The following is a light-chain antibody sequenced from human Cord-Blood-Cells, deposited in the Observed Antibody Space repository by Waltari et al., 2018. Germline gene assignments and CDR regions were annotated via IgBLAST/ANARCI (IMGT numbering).Light chain of an antibody. CDR3: QAWDSSRWV. CDR1: KLGDKY. J-gene: IGLJ3*02. V-gene: IGLV3-1*01. Sequence: SYELTQPPSVSVSPGQTASITCSGDKLGDKYAYWYQQKPGQSPVLVIYQDSKWPSGIPGRFSGSNSGNTATLTIRGTQAMDEADYYCQAWDSSRWVFGGGTELTVL. CDR2: QDS.